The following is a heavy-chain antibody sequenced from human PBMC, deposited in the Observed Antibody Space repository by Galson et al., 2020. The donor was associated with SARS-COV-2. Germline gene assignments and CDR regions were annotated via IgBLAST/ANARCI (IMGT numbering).Heavy chain of an antibody. CDR3: ARGGWGGDFIDY. CDR1: GGSISSGGYQ. CDR2: IFSGGSA. J-gene: IGHJ4*02. Sequence: SETLSLTCSVSGGSISSGGYQWCWIRQPPGKGLEWIGYIFSGGSAYYNPSLKSRMTISVDTSKNRFSLNLNSVTAADTAVYFCARGGWGGDFIDYWGQGALVTVFS. V-gene: IGHV4-30-4*08. D-gene: IGHD2-21*01.